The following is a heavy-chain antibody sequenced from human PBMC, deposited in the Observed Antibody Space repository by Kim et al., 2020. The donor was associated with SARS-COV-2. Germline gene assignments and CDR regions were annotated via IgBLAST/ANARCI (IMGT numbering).Heavy chain of an antibody. D-gene: IGHD3-16*01. CDR1: GFSLTTNGVG. CDR3: AREGGNSGYFHY. CDR2: IYWDDDK. V-gene: IGHV2-5*02. J-gene: IGHJ4*02. Sequence: SGPTLVNPTQTLTLTCTFSGFSLTTNGVGVAWIRQPPGKALEWLAVIYWDDDKRYSPSLRGRLTITKDTSRNQVVLTMTSMDPVDTATYYCAREGGNSGYFHYWGQGTLVTVSS.